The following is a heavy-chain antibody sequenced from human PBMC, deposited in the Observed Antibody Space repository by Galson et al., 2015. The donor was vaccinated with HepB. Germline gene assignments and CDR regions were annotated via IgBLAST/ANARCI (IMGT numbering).Heavy chain of an antibody. CDR1: GYTFSSYS. V-gene: IGHV1-18*01. D-gene: IGHD2-15*01. Sequence: SVKVSCKASGYTFSSYSIAWVRQAPGQGLEWMGWISAYNRYTDYAQKFQGRVTLTTDTSTNTAYMELRSLRSDDTALYYCARGAFTVVLGATQNNWFGPWGQGTLVTVSS. J-gene: IGHJ5*02. CDR3: ARGAFTVVLGATQNNWFGP. CDR2: ISAYNRYT.